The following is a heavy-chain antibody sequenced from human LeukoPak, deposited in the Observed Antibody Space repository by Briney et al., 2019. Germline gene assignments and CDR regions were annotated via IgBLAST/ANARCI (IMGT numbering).Heavy chain of an antibody. J-gene: IGHJ3*02. CDR2: IDSSSSYI. D-gene: IGHD1-26*01. V-gene: IGHV3-21*01. CDR3: ARDPTSSWETAFDI. CDR1: GGSISSSN. Sequence: GTLSLTCAVSGGSISSSNWWSWVRQAPGKGLEWVSSIDSSSSYIYYADSVKGRFTISRDNAKNSLYLQMNSLRAEDTAVYYCARDPTSSWETAFDIWGQGTMVTVSS.